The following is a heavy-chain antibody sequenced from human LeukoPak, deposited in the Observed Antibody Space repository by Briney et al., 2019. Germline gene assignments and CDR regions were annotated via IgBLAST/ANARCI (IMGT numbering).Heavy chain of an antibody. V-gene: IGHV3-23*01. CDR3: AKEWDGSGTRLGWFDP. CDR2: ISDSGGST. D-gene: IGHD3-10*01. Sequence: GGSLRLSCAVSGFTFSSYAMSWVRQAPGKGLEWVSVISDSGGSTYYADSVKGRFTISRDNSKNTLYLQMNSLRAEDTATYYCAKEWDGSGTRLGWFDPWGQGTLVTVSS. CDR1: GFTFSSYA. J-gene: IGHJ5*02.